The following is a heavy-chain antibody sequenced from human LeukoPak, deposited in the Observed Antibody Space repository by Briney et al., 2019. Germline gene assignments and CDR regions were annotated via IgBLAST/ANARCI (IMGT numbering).Heavy chain of an antibody. V-gene: IGHV1-8*01. CDR3: ARVWGYAGTEVDY. CDR1: GYTFTSYD. J-gene: IGHJ4*02. CDR2: MDPNSGNT. Sequence: ASVKVSCKASGYTFTSYDINWVRQATGQGLEWMGWMDPNSGNTGYAQKFQGRVTMTRNTSISTAYMELSSLRSEDTAVYYCARVWGYAGTEVDYWGQGTLVTVSS. D-gene: IGHD3-16*01.